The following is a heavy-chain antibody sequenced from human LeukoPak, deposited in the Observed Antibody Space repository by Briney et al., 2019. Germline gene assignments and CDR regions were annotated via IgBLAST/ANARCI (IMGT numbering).Heavy chain of an antibody. CDR2: IHDSGST. D-gene: IGHD2-15*01. V-gene: IGHV4-4*02. J-gene: IGHJ4*02. Sequence: SGTLSLTCAVSGASITCTDCSTWVRQPPGKGLEWIGEIHDSGSTNYNPSLKSRVTMSVDKSKNQFSLNLTSVTAADTSVYYCATLAIAGRWWGQGTLVTVSS. CDR1: GASITCTDC. CDR3: ATLAIAGRW.